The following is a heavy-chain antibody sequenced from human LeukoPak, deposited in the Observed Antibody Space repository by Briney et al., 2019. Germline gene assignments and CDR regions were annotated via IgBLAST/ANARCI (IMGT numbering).Heavy chain of an antibody. CDR3: AGRYCTNGVCAPDAFDI. V-gene: IGHV1-46*01. D-gene: IGHD2-8*01. CDR1: GYTFTSYY. CDR2: INPSGGST. J-gene: IGHJ3*02. Sequence: GASVTVSCKASGYTFTSYYMHWVRQAPGQGLEWMGIINPSGGSTSYAQKFQGRVTMTRDTSTSTVYMELSSLRSEDTAVYYCAGRYCTNGVCAPDAFDIWGQGTMVTVSS.